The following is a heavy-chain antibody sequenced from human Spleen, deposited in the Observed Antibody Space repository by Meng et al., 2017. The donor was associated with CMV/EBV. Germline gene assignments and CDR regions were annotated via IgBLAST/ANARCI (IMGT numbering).Heavy chain of an antibody. J-gene: IGHJ6*02. CDR1: GGSFSGYY. CDR2: IHYSGST. Sequence: GSLRLSCAVYGGSFSGYYWSWIRQPPGKGLEWIGYIHYSGSTNYNSSLKSRVTISVDTSRNQFSLKLSSVTAADTAAYYCARVALEDSSSWFPYYGMDVWGQGTTVTVSS. CDR3: ARVALEDSSSWFPYYGMDV. D-gene: IGHD6-13*01. V-gene: IGHV4-59*01.